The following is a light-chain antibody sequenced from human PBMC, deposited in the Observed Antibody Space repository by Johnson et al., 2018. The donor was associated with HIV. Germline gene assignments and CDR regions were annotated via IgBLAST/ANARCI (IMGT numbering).Light chain of an antibody. V-gene: IGLV1-51*02. Sequence: QSVLTQPPSVSAAPGQKVIISCSGSSSNIGKNYVSWYQQVPGTAPKLLIYENNKRPSGIPDRFSGSKSGTSATLGITGLQTGDEADYYCGTWDGSLSGYVFGTGTKVTVL. CDR1: SSNIGKNY. CDR3: GTWDGSLSGYV. J-gene: IGLJ1*01. CDR2: ENN.